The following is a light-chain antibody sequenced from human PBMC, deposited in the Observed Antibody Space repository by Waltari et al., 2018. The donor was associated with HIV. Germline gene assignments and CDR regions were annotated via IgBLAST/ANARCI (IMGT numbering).Light chain of an antibody. V-gene: IGLV1-40*01. J-gene: IGLJ2*01. CDR2: EST. CDR1: SSNTGARYD. Sequence: QSMLTQPPSVSGAPGQRVTISCSGSSSNTGARYDVHWYQHIPGTAPKPLIYESTNRPSGVPDRFSASTSGTSASLAITGLQTEDEADYYCQSFDSVVTSSVFGGGTKLTVL. CDR3: QSFDSVVTSSV.